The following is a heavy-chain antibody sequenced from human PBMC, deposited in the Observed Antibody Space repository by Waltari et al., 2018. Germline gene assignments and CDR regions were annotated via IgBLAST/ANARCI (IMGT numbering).Heavy chain of an antibody. CDR3: ARQGPELDY. CDR2: ISSSSSLI. CDR1: GFTFSSYS. Sequence: EVQLVESGGGLGQPGGSLRLSCAASGFTFSSYSMNWVRQAPGKGLEGVSYISSSSSLIYDADSVKGRFTISRDNAKSSLFLQMNSLKAEDTAVYYCARQGPELDYWGQGTPVTVSS. V-gene: IGHV3-48*04. J-gene: IGHJ4*02.